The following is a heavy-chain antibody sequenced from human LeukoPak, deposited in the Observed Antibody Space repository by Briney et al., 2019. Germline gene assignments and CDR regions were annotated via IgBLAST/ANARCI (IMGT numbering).Heavy chain of an antibody. CDR3: ARWPMTDLTFDV. CDR2: VFSSGGT. Sequence: SETLSLTCTVSGGSIFNHYWTWIRQPPGKGLEWIGYVFSSGGTTHNPPLKSRLTISVDTSKNQFSLKLSSVTAADTAVYFCARWPMTDLTFDVWGQGTMVTVSS. J-gene: IGHJ3*01. D-gene: IGHD2-21*02. CDR1: GGSIFNHY. V-gene: IGHV4-59*11.